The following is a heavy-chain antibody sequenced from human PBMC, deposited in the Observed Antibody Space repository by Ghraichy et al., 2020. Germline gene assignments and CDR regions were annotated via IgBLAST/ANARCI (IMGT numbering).Heavy chain of an antibody. D-gene: IGHD2-2*01. CDR3: ARTAYCSSTSCYFGSVGYDWFDP. J-gene: IGHJ5*02. V-gene: IGHV3-21*01. CDR1: GFTFSSYS. Sequence: GVSLRLSCAASGFTFSSYSMNWVRQAPGKGLEWVSSISSSSSYIYYADSVKGRFTISRDNAKNSLYLQMNSLRAEDTAVYYCARTAYCSSTSCYFGSVGYDWFDPWGQGTLVTVSS. CDR2: ISSSSSYI.